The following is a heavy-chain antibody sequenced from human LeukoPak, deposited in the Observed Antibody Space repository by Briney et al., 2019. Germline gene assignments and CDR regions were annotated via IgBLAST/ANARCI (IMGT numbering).Heavy chain of an antibody. J-gene: IGHJ4*02. CDR2: ISSSGSTI. D-gene: IGHD1-26*01. CDR3: ARTSGSYSQCFDY. Sequence: RTGGSLRLSCAASGFTFSSYEMNWVRQAPGKGLEWVSYISSSGSTIYYADSVKGRFTISRDNAKNSLYLQMNSLRAEDTAVYYCARTSGSYSQCFDYWGQGTLVTVSS. V-gene: IGHV3-48*03. CDR1: GFTFSSYE.